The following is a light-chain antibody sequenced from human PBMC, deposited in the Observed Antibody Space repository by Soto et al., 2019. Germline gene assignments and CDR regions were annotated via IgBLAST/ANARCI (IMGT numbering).Light chain of an antibody. CDR1: SSDVGGYNY. J-gene: IGLJ2*01. CDR2: EVS. Sequence: QSALTQPASVSGSPGQSITISCTATSSDVGGYNYVSWYQQHPGKAPKLMIYEVSNRPSGVSNRFSGSKSGNTASLTISGLQAEDEVDYYCSSYTGSSTPVVFGGGTKLAVL. V-gene: IGLV2-14*01. CDR3: SSYTGSSTPVV.